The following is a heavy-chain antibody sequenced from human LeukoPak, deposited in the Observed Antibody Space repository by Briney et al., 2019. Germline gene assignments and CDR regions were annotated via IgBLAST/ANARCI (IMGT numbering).Heavy chain of an antibody. V-gene: IGHV3-7*01. D-gene: IGHD6-6*01. CDR2: IKQDGSDK. CDR3: ARRHASSSRDY. CDR1: GFTFSNYW. Sequence: GGSLRLSCAASGFTFSNYWMSWVRQAPGKGLEGVANIKQDGSDKYYVDSVRGRFTISRDIAKNSMSLQMNSMRAEDTAVYYCARRHASSSRDYWGQGTLVTVSS. J-gene: IGHJ4*02.